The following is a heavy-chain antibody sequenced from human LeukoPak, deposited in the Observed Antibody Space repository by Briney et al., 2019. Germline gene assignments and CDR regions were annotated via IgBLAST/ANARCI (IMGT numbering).Heavy chain of an antibody. D-gene: IGHD3-22*01. CDR3: AAMESSGYYAYFDY. CDR2: INHSGST. Sequence: SETLSLTCAVYGGSFSGYYWSWIRQPPGKGLEWIGEINHSGSTNYNPSLKSRVTISVDTSKNQFSLKLSSVIAADTAVYYCAAMESSGYYAYFDYWGQGTLVTVSS. V-gene: IGHV4-34*01. CDR1: GGSFSGYY. J-gene: IGHJ4*02.